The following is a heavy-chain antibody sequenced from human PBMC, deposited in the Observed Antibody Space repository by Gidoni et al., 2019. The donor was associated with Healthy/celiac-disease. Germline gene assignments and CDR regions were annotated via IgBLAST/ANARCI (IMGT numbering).Heavy chain of an antibody. CDR1: GGSIRRGAYY. CDR3: SRDPGPYCSSTSCYVDY. Sequence: QLQLQESGPGLVKPSQTLSLPCTFSGGSIRRGAYYWSWIRQHHGKGLEWFGYIYYSEHTYNTPSLKSRVTIAIYSSNNYFSLKLISVTAAATAVYYFSRDPGPYCSSTSCYVDYWGQGTLVTVSS. D-gene: IGHD2-2*01. CDR2: IYYSEHT. V-gene: IGHV4-31*03. J-gene: IGHJ4*02.